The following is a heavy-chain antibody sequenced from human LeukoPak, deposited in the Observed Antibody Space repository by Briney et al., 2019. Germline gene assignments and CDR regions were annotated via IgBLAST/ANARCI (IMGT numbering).Heavy chain of an antibody. CDR3: ARDRWSGESDY. CDR1: GGSISSYY. J-gene: IGHJ4*02. D-gene: IGHD4-23*01. Sequence: SSETLSLTCTVSGGSISSYYWSWIRQPAGKGLEWIMRIYTSGRTNYHPSLKSRVTMSVDPSRNPFCLQLSFVTAAGPAVYYCARDRWSGESDYWGQGTLVTVSS. CDR2: IYTSGRT. V-gene: IGHV4-4*07.